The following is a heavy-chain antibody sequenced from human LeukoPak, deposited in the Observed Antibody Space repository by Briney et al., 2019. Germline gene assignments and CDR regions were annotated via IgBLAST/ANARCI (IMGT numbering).Heavy chain of an antibody. CDR1: GFTFSSYA. V-gene: IGHV3-30*04. D-gene: IGHD1-26*01. Sequence: GGSLRLSCAASGFTFSSYAMHWVRQAPGKGLEWVAVISYDGSNKYYADSVKGRFTISRDDSRNTLYLQMNSLRGDDTAVYYCAKDVGKWESLHFFDYWGQGTLVTVSS. J-gene: IGHJ4*02. CDR2: ISYDGSNK. CDR3: AKDVGKWESLHFFDY.